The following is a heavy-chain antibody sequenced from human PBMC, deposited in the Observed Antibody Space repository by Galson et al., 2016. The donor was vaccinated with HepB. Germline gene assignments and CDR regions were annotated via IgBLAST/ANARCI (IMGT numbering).Heavy chain of an antibody. CDR2: ISTTSTYI. D-gene: IGHD3-10*01. J-gene: IGHJ3*02. V-gene: IGHV3-21*01. Sequence: SLRLSCAASGFTFSSYSMDWVRQAPGKGLEWVSFISTTSTYIYYADSVKGRFTISRDNVNNSLYLQMNSLRAEDTAVYYCARGRVTIVRGVNDALDMWGQGTMVTVSS. CDR1: GFTFSSYS. CDR3: ARGRVTIVRGVNDALDM.